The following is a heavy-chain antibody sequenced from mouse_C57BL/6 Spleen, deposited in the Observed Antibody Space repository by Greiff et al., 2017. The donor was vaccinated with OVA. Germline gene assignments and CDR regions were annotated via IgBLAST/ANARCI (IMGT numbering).Heavy chain of an antibody. CDR1: GYTFTDYN. Sequence: VQLQQSGPELVKPGASVKMSCKASGYTFTDYNMHWVKQSHGKSLEWIGYINPNNGGTSYNQKFKGKATLTVNKSSSTAYMERRSLTSEDSAVYYCARRYYGSSSYWYFDVWGTGTTVTVSS. D-gene: IGHD1-1*01. CDR3: ARRYYGSSSYWYFDV. V-gene: IGHV1-22*01. J-gene: IGHJ1*03. CDR2: INPNNGGT.